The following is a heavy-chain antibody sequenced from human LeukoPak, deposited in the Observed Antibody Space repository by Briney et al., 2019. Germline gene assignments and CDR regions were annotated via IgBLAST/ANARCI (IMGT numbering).Heavy chain of an antibody. Sequence: SETLSLTCAVYGVSFSGYYWSWIRQPPGKGLEWIGEINHSGSTNYNPSLKSRVTISVDTSKNQFSLKLSSVTAADTAVYYCAAARRGWSIDYWGQGTLVTVSS. J-gene: IGHJ4*02. CDR3: AAARRGWSIDY. CDR2: INHSGST. D-gene: IGHD6-19*01. CDR1: GVSFSGYY. V-gene: IGHV4-34*01.